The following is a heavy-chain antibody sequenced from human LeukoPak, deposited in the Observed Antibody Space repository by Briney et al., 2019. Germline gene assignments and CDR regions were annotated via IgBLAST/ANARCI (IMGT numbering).Heavy chain of an antibody. D-gene: IGHD5-24*01. CDR1: GGSLSSYY. J-gene: IGHJ4*02. CDR2: IYYSGST. Sequence: SETLSLTCTVSGGSLSSYYRSWIRQPPGKGLEWIGYIYYSGSTNYNPSLKNRVTISVDTSKNQFSLKQSSVTAADTAVYYCARDLGDGYNLFAYWGQGTLVTVSS. CDR3: ARDLGDGYNLFAY. V-gene: IGHV4-59*01.